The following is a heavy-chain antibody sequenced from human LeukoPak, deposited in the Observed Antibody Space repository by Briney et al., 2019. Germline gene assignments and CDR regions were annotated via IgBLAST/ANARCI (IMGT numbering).Heavy chain of an antibody. Sequence: GESLKISCKGSGYSFTSYRIGWVRQMPGKGLEWMGIIYPGDSDTRYSPSFQGQVTISADKSISTAYLQWSSLKASDTAMYYCALYITMVRGVISWFDPWGQGTLVTVSS. CDR3: ALYITMVRGVISWFDP. D-gene: IGHD3-10*01. V-gene: IGHV5-51*01. CDR2: IYPGDSDT. J-gene: IGHJ5*02. CDR1: GYSFTSYR.